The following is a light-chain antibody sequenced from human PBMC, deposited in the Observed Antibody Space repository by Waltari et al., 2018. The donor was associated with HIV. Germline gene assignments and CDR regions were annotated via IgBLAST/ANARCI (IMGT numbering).Light chain of an antibody. CDR1: ALPKKY. CDR3: YSKASSGNHRV. J-gene: IGLJ2*01. Sequence: SYELTQRPSMSLSPGQTSRITFSGDALPKKYAYWYQQKSGKAPVLVIYEDSKRPSGIPERFSGSSSGKMATLTICGGQVEDEADYYCYSKASSGNHRVFGGGTKLTVL. V-gene: IGLV3-10*01. CDR2: EDS.